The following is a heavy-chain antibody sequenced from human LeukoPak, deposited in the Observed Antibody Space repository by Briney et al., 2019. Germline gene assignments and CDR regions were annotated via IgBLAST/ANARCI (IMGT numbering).Heavy chain of an antibody. CDR1: GFKFTNYA. CDR3: ARDFSNYYYYYMDV. CDR2: VSYDGRNE. D-gene: IGHD4-11*01. V-gene: IGHV3-30*04. J-gene: IGHJ6*03. Sequence: GGSLRLSCGASGFKFTNYAMHWVRQAPGKGLEWVAVVSYDGRNEYYADSVKGRVTISRDNSKNTLYLQMNSLRAEDTAVYYCARDFSNYYYYYMDVWGKGTTVTVSS.